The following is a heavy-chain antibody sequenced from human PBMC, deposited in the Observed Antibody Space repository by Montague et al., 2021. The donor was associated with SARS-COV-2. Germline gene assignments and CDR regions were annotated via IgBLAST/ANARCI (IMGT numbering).Heavy chain of an antibody. CDR1: GFSFEDFA. J-gene: IGHJ4*02. D-gene: IGHD6-19*01. CDR3: AKDDPDSSGYFDH. Sequence: SLRLSCAASGFSFEDFAMHWVRQAPGKGLEWVSGIDWNSATIAYADAVKGRFTISRDNAKNSLYLQMISLRGEDTAFYYCAKDDPDSSGYFDHWGQGTLVTVSS. CDR2: IDWNSATI. V-gene: IGHV3-9*01.